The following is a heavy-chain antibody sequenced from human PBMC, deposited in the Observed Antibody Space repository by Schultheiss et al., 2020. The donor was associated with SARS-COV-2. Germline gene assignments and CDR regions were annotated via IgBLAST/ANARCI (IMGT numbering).Heavy chain of an antibody. CDR1: GGSISSGGYY. CDR3: ARGDTTYGLDV. J-gene: IGHJ6*02. D-gene: IGHD5-18*01. CDR2: IYYSGST. V-gene: IGHV4-61*08. Sequence: SETLSLTCTVSGGSISSGGYYWSWIRQHPGKGLEWIGYIYYSGSTNYNPSLKSRVTISVDTSKNQFSLKLSSVTAADTAVYYCARGDTTYGLDVWGQGTAVTVSS.